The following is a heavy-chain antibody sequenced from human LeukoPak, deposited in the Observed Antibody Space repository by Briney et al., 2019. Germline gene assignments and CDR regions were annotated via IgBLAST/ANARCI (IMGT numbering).Heavy chain of an antibody. J-gene: IGHJ4*02. D-gene: IGHD1-26*01. Sequence: PSETLSLTCTLSGGSISSSSYYWSWIRQPPGKGLEWIGEINHSGSTNYNPSLKSRVTISVDTSKNQFSLKLSSVTAADTAVYYCARIGVGATIHDYWGQGTLVTVSS. CDR3: ARIGVGATIHDY. CDR2: INHSGST. CDR1: GGSISSSSYY. V-gene: IGHV4-39*07.